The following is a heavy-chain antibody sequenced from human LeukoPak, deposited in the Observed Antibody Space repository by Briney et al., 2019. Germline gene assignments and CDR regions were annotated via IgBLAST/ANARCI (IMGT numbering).Heavy chain of an antibody. CDR1: GFTFSSYA. J-gene: IGHJ3*02. CDR3: AKASGTMIVAIADAFDI. D-gene: IGHD3-22*01. V-gene: IGHV3-30*07. CDR2: ISYDGGNK. Sequence: GGSLRLSCAASGFTFSSYAIHWVRQAPGKGLEWVAVISYDGGNKYYADSVKGRFTISRDNSKNTLYLQMNSLRAEDTAVYYCAKASGTMIVAIADAFDIWGQGTMVTVSS.